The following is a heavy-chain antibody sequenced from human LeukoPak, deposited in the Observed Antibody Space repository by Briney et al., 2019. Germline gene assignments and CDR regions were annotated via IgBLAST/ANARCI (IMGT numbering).Heavy chain of an antibody. Sequence: SVKVSCKASGGTFSSYAISWVRLAPGQGLGWMGGIIPIFGTANYAQKFQGRVTITADESTSTAYMELSSLRSEDTAVYYCASSKDSSGLSVGAFDIWGQGTMVTVSS. D-gene: IGHD6-19*01. CDR3: ASSKDSSGLSVGAFDI. V-gene: IGHV1-69*01. CDR2: IIPIFGTA. CDR1: GGTFSSYA. J-gene: IGHJ3*02.